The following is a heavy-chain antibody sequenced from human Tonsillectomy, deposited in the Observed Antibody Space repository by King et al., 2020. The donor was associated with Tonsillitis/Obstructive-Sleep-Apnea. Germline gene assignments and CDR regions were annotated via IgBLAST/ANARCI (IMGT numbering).Heavy chain of an antibody. CDR3: ARLGNWGYDILTGLDY. CDR2: IYYSGST. D-gene: IGHD3-9*01. J-gene: IGHJ4*02. CDR1: SSGGYY. V-gene: IGHV4-31*02. Sequence: SSGGYYWSWIRQHPGKCLEWIGYIYYSGSTYYNPSLKSRVTISVDTSKNQFSLKLSSVTAADTAVYYCARLGNWGYDILTGLDYWGQGTLVTVSS.